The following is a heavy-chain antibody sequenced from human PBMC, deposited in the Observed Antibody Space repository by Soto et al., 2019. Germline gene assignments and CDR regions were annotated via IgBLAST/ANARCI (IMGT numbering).Heavy chain of an antibody. J-gene: IGHJ4*02. V-gene: IGHV3-15*07. Sequence: EVQLVESGGGLVKPGGSLRLSCAASGFTFSNAWMNWVRQAPGKGLEWVGRSKSKTDGGTTDYAAPVKGRFTISRDDSKNTLYLQMNSLKTEDTAVYYCTTTGTTWMSPDFDYWGQGTLVTVSS. CDR2: SKSKTDGGTT. CDR3: TTTGTTWMSPDFDY. CDR1: GFTFSNAW. D-gene: IGHD1-7*01.